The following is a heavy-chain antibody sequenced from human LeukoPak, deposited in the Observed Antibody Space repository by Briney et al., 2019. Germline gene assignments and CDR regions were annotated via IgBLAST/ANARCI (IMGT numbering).Heavy chain of an antibody. D-gene: IGHD1-7*01. CDR1: GGSISSYY. Sequence: ASETLSLTCTVSGGSISSYYWSWIRQPAGKGLEWIGRIYTSGSTNYNPSLKSRVTMSVDTSKNQFSLKLSSVTAADTAVYYCARDSYNWNYPYYYYYGMDVWGQGTTVTVSS. V-gene: IGHV4-4*07. J-gene: IGHJ6*02. CDR3: ARDSYNWNYPYYYYYGMDV. CDR2: IYTSGST.